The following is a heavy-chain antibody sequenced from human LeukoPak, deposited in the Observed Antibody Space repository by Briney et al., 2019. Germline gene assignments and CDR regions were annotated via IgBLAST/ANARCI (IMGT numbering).Heavy chain of an antibody. Sequence: GGSLRLSCAASGFTFSSYWMNWARQAPGKGLEWVASINHNGNVNYYVDSVKGRFTISRDTAKNSLYLQMSNLRAEDTAVYFYARGGGLDVWGQGATVTVSS. CDR3: ARGGGLDV. CDR2: INHNGNVN. D-gene: IGHD3-16*01. J-gene: IGHJ6*02. V-gene: IGHV3-7*03. CDR1: GFTFSSYW.